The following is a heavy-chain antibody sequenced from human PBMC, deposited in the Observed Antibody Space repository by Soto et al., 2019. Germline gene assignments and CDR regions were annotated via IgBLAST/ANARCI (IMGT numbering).Heavy chain of an antibody. Sequence: PGGSLRLSCASSGFTFSGSAMHWVRQASGKGLEWVGRIRSKANSYATAYAASVKGRFTISRDDSKNTAYLQMNSLKTEDTAVYYCTRPSDGVVPAANIPSNDAFDIRGQRTILPVSS. CDR1: GFTFSGSA. CDR2: IRSKANSYAT. V-gene: IGHV3-73*01. D-gene: IGHD2-2*01. CDR3: TRPSDGVVPAANIPSNDAFDI. J-gene: IGHJ3*02.